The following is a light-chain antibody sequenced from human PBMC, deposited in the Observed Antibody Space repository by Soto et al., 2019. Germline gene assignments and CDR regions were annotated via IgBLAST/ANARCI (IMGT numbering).Light chain of an antibody. Sequence: DIQMTQSPSSLSASVGDRSTISCWTSQSIGDLLAWYQQKPGEAPKLLIYKAYSLESGVPSRFSGSGSGTEFTLTISSLQPDDFATYYCQQYNSYSWTVGQGTRLDIK. CDR3: QQYNSYSWT. V-gene: IGKV1-5*03. CDR1: QSIGDL. J-gene: IGKJ5*01. CDR2: KAY.